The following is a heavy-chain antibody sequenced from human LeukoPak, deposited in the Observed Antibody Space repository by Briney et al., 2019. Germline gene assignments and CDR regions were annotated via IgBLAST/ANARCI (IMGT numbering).Heavy chain of an antibody. Sequence: SETLSLTCAVYGGSFSGYYWSWIRQPPGKGLEWIGEINHSGSTYYNPSLKSRVTISVDTSKNQFSLKLSSVTAADTAVYYCARILGYCTNGVCAKYYFDYWGQGTLVTVSS. CDR2: INHSGST. V-gene: IGHV4-34*01. J-gene: IGHJ4*02. CDR1: GGSFSGYY. D-gene: IGHD2-8*01. CDR3: ARILGYCTNGVCAKYYFDY.